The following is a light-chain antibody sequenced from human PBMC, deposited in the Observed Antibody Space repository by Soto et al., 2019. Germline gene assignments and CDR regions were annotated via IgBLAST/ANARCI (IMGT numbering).Light chain of an antibody. V-gene: IGKV3D-15*01. J-gene: IGKJ1*01. CDR2: GAS. Sequence: ERVMTQSPATLSVSPGERATLSCRASQSVRSNLAWYQQTPGQAPRLLIYGASTRATGIPDRFRGSGSGTEFTLTISSLQSEDFASYYYQQYDDWPRTFGQGTRVQIK. CDR1: QSVRSN. CDR3: QQYDDWPRT.